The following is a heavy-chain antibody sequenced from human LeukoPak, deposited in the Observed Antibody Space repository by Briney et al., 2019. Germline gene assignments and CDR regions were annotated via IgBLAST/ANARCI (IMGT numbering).Heavy chain of an antibody. D-gene: IGHD7-27*01. CDR1: GYTFTGYY. CDR2: INPNSGGT. Sequence: GASVKVSCKASGYTFTGYYMHWVRQAPGQGLEWMGWINPNSGGTNYAQKFQGRVTMTRDTSISTAYMELSRLRSDDTAVYYCARQLTGGTYYYYYGMDVWGQGTTVTDSS. V-gene: IGHV1-2*02. CDR3: ARQLTGGTYYYYYGMDV. J-gene: IGHJ6*02.